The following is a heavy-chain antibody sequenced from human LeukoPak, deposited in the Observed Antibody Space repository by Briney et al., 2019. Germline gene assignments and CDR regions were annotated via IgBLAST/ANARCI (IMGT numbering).Heavy chain of an antibody. D-gene: IGHD2-2*01. CDR3: ARQGNANDAFDI. CDR2: MHYSGTT. CDR1: GGSLSSSTYH. V-gene: IGHV4-39*01. J-gene: IGHJ3*02. Sequence: SSETLSLTCTVSGGSLSSSTYHWGWIRQPPGKGLEWIGTMHYSGTTYSNPSLKSRVSISIDTSKNQISLKLRSVTAADTAVYYCARQGNANDAFDIWGQGTMDTVSS.